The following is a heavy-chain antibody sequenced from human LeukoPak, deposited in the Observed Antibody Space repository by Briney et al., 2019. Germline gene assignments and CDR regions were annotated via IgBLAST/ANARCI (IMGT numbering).Heavy chain of an antibody. V-gene: IGHV4-30-4*01. D-gene: IGHD6-13*01. Sequence: PSQTLSLTCTVSGGSISSGDYYTSWIRHPPRKGLEWIGYIYYSGSTYYNPSLKSRVTISVDTSKNQFSLKLSSVTAADTAVYYCARAGIAAAGTFFDYWGQGTLVTVSS. CDR2: IYYSGST. CDR1: GGSISSGDYY. CDR3: ARAGIAAAGTFFDY. J-gene: IGHJ4*02.